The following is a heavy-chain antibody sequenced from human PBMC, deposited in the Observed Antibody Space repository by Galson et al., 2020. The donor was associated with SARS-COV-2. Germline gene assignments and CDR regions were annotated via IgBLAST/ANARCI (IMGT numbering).Heavy chain of an antibody. J-gene: IGHJ4*02. CDR2: IWYDGSNK. V-gene: IGHV3-33*01. Sequence: SCAASGLTFKSHAMHWVRQAPGKGLEWVAQIWYDGSNKYYVDSVKGRFTISRDDSENTVYLQMKNLRAEDTAVYYCARDGQSSSGWAFDYWGQGTL. CDR3: ARDGQSSSGWAFDY. CDR1: GLTFKSHA. D-gene: IGHD6-19*01.